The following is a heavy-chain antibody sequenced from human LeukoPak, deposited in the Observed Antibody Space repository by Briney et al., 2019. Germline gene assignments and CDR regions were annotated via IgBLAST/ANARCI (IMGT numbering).Heavy chain of an antibody. CDR2: ISAYNGNT. CDR1: GNTFTGGYY. V-gene: IGHV1-18*01. Sequence: GASVKVSCKASGNTFTGGYYIHWVRQAPGQGLEWMGWISAYNGNTNYAQKLQGRVTMTTDTSTSTAYMELRSLRSDDTAVYYCARDSTMIVVVRDMEYVFFDYWGQGTLVTVSS. CDR3: ARDSTMIVVVRDMEYVFFDY. J-gene: IGHJ4*02. D-gene: IGHD3-22*01.